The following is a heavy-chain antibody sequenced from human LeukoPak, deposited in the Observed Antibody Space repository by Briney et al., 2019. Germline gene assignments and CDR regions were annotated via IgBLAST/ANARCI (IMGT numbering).Heavy chain of an antibody. V-gene: IGHV1-46*01. CDR2: INPTGGST. Sequence: ASVKVSCKASGYTFPSYFMYWVRQAPGQGLEWMGIINPTGGSTTYAQKFQGRVTMTRDTSTSTVYMELSSLRSDDTAVYYCARTAARRFDYWGQGTLVTVSS. J-gene: IGHJ4*02. CDR1: GYTFPSYF. D-gene: IGHD6-6*01. CDR3: ARTAARRFDY.